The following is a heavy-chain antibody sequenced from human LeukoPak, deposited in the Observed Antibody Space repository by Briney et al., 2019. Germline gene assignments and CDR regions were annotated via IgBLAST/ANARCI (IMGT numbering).Heavy chain of an antibody. Sequence: PGGSLRLSCAASGFTFSSYAMSWVRQAPGKGLEWVSAISGSGGSTYYADSVKGRFTISRDNSKNTLYLQMNSLRAEDTAVYYCAVWFTYYYYGMDVWGQGTTVTVSS. D-gene: IGHD2-21*01. J-gene: IGHJ6*02. CDR3: AVWFTYYYYGMDV. CDR1: GFTFSSYA. V-gene: IGHV3-23*01. CDR2: ISGSGGST.